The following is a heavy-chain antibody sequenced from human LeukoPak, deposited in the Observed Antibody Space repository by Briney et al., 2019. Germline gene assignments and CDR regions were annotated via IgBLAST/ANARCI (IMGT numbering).Heavy chain of an antibody. Sequence: ASVKVSCKASGYTFTSYYMHWVRRAPGKGLEWLGIINPSSGSTSYPQKFQGRVTMTRDMSTSTVYMELSSLRSEDTAVYYCARDRASYYDSSGPYYYMDVWGKGTTVTVSS. V-gene: IGHV1-46*01. J-gene: IGHJ6*03. CDR1: GYTFTSYY. CDR3: ARDRASYYDSSGPYYYMDV. CDR2: INPSSGST. D-gene: IGHD3-22*01.